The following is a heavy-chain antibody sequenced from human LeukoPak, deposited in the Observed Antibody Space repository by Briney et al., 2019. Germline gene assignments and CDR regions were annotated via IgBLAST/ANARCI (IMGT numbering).Heavy chain of an antibody. CDR1: GFTFYNYW. V-gene: IGHV3-7*01. Sequence: GGSLRLSCAAWGFTFYNYWMMWVRQAPGKGLDWVANINQDVSEKYYVDSVKGRFTISRDNAKNSLSLQMNSLRAEDTAVYYCATKGVDYYDTAAFDIWGQGTMVTVSS. CDR2: INQDVSEK. J-gene: IGHJ3*02. CDR3: ATKGVDYYDTAAFDI. D-gene: IGHD3-22*01.